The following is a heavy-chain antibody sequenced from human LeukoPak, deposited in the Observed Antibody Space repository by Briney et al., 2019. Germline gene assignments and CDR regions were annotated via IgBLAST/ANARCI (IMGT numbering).Heavy chain of an antibody. J-gene: IGHJ6*03. V-gene: IGHV3-21*01. D-gene: IGHD2-2*01. CDR2: ISSSSSYI. Sequence: GGSLRLSCAASGFTFSSYSMNWVRQAPGKGLEWVSSISSSSSYIYYADSVKGRFTISRDNAKNSLYLQMNSLRAEDTAVYYCASQLPPWYYMDVWGKGTTVTVSS. CDR1: GFTFSSYS. CDR3: ASQLPPWYYMDV.